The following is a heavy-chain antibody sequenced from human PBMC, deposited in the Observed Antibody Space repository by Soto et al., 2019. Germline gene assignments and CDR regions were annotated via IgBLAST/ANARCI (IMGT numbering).Heavy chain of an antibody. Sequence: SETLSLTCTVSGGSISSSSYYWGWIRQPPGKGLEWIGSIYYSGSTDYNPSLKSRVTISVDTSKNQFSLKLSSVTAADTAVYYCARHDMYSSSSSALGFDPWGQGTLVTVSS. CDR1: GGSISSSSYY. CDR2: IYYSGST. J-gene: IGHJ5*02. V-gene: IGHV4-39*01. CDR3: ARHDMYSSSSSALGFDP. D-gene: IGHD6-6*01.